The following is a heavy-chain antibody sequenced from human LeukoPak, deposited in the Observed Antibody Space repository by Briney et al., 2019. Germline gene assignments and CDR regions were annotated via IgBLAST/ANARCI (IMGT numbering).Heavy chain of an antibody. CDR2: ISGSGGST. V-gene: IGHV3-23*01. Sequence: GGSLRLSCAASGFTFSSYAMSWVRQAPGKGLEWVSAISGSGGSTYYADSVKGRFTISRDNSKNTLYLQMNSLRAEDTAVYYCARDGVGAKYYYYGMDVWGQGTTVTVSS. D-gene: IGHD1-26*01. CDR3: ARDGVGAKYYYYGMDV. J-gene: IGHJ6*02. CDR1: GFTFSSYA.